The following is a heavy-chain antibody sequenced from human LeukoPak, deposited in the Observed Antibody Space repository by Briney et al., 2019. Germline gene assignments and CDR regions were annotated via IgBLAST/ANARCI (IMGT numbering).Heavy chain of an antibody. D-gene: IGHD5-12*01. J-gene: IGHJ4*02. V-gene: IGHV3-11*05. CDR3: ARDRRVIVATTRFDY. Sequence: GGSLRLSCAVSGFTFSDYYMSWIRQAPGKGLEWGSDISSRSSYTNYADSVKGRFTISRDNAKNSLYLQMNSLRAEDTALYYCARDRRVIVATTRFDYWGQGTLVTVST. CDR2: ISSRSSYT. CDR1: GFTFSDYY.